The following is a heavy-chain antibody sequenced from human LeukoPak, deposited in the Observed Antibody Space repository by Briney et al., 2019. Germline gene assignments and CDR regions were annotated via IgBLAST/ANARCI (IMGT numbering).Heavy chain of an antibody. CDR3: ARGSGTTYYYDSSGYSPGSPFDY. D-gene: IGHD3-22*01. CDR1: GGSFSGYY. CDR2: INHSGST. J-gene: IGHJ4*02. Sequence: SETLSLTCAVYGGSFSGYYWSWIRQPPGKGLEWIGEINHSGSTNYNPSLKSRVTISVDTSKNQFSLKLSSVTAADTAVYYCARGSGTTYYYDSSGYSPGSPFDYWGQGTLVTVSS. V-gene: IGHV4-34*01.